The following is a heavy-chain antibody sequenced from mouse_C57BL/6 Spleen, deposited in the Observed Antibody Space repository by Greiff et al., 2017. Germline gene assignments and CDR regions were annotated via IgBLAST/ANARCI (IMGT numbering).Heavy chain of an antibody. J-gene: IGHJ2*01. CDR3: AHYGSKGY. D-gene: IGHD1-1*01. CDR2: IDPANGNT. Sequence: VQLKESVAELVRPGASVKLSCTASGFTIKNTYMHWVKQRPEQGLEWIGRIDPANGNTKSAPKFPGKGPITADTSASASHLQLSSLTSEDTANDYCAHYGSKGYWGQGTTLTVSS. V-gene: IGHV14-3*01. CDR1: GFTIKNTY.